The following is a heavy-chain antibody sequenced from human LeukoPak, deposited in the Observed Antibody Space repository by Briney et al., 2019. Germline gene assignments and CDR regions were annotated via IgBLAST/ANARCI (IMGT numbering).Heavy chain of an antibody. V-gene: IGHV4-34*01. Sequence: SETLSLTCAVYGGSFSGYYWSWIRQPPGKGLEWIGEINHSGSTNYNPSLKSRVTISVDTSKNQFSLKLSSVTAADTAVYYCARAPARGGDFDYWGQGALVTVSS. CDR3: ARAPARGGDFDY. CDR1: GGSFSGYY. D-gene: IGHD2-21*01. CDR2: INHSGST. J-gene: IGHJ4*02.